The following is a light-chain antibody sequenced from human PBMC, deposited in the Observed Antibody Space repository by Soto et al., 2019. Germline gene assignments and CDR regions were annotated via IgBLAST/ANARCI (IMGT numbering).Light chain of an antibody. V-gene: IGKV3-11*01. Sequence: IVLTQAPATLYISPGERATLSCRASQSVGTFVAWYQQKPGQAPRLLIYDASNRAAGIPARFSGSGSGTDFTLTISRLEPEDFAVYYCQQCNSWPQWTFGPGTMADVK. CDR2: DAS. CDR1: QSVGTF. CDR3: QQCNSWPQWT. J-gene: IGKJ1*01.